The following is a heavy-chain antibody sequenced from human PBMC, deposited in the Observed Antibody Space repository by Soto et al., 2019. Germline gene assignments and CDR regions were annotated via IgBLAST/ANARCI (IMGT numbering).Heavy chain of an antibody. Sequence: PGGSLRLSCAASGFTFSSYAMSWVRQAPGKGLEWVSAISGSGGSTYYADSVKGRFTISRDNSKNTLYLQMNSLRAEDTAVYYCAKDQGHNPRYLPWAFDIWGQGTMVTVSS. CDR3: AKDQGHNPRYLPWAFDI. J-gene: IGHJ3*02. D-gene: IGHD1-20*01. CDR1: GFTFSSYA. CDR2: ISGSGGST. V-gene: IGHV3-23*01.